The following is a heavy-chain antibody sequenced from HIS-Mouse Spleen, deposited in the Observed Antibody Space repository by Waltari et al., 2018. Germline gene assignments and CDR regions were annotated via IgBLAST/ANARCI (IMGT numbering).Heavy chain of an antibody. Sequence: QLQLQESGPGLVKPSETLSLTCTVSGGSISSSSYYWGWIRQPPGKGLEWIGGIYYRGRTYYNPSLKSRVTKSVEPSKNQFSLKLSSVTAADTAVYYCAREIPYSSSWYDWYFDLWGRGTLVTVSS. V-gene: IGHV4-39*07. D-gene: IGHD6-13*01. CDR2: IYYRGRT. J-gene: IGHJ2*01. CDR3: AREIPYSSSWYDWYFDL. CDR1: GGSISSSSYY.